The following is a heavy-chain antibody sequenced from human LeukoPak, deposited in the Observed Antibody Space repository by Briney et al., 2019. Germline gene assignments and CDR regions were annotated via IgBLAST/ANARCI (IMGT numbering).Heavy chain of an antibody. CDR2: IYSGGST. D-gene: IGHD3-22*01. Sequence: GGSLSLSCAASGFTFSDFNMRWIRQAPGKGLEWVSVIYSGGSTYYADSVKGRFTISRDNSKNTQYPQMNSLRAEDTAVYYCARGSYSSGYYYYYYYMDVWGKGTTVTISS. V-gene: IGHV3-66*01. J-gene: IGHJ6*03. CDR3: ARGSYSSGYYYYYYYMDV. CDR1: GFTFSDFN.